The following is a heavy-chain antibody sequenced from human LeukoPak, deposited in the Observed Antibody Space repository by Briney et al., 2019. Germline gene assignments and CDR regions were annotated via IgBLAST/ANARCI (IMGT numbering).Heavy chain of an antibody. V-gene: IGHV4-39*01. D-gene: IGHD6-13*01. CDR3: ARLVGAAGCFDN. J-gene: IGHJ4*02. CDR1: GGSISSSSYY. CDR2: IYYGGTT. Sequence: SETLSLTCTVSGGSISSSSYYWGWIRQPPGQGLEWIGSIYYGGTTYYNPSLKSRVSIFIDTSKNQFSLRLSSVTAADTAVYYCARLVGAAGCFDNWGQGTLVTVSS.